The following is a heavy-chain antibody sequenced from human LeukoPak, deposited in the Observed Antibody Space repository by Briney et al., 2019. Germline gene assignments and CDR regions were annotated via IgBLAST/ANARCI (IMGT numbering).Heavy chain of an antibody. CDR3: ARTYRRFYYYYMDV. J-gene: IGHJ6*03. V-gene: IGHV4-34*01. Sequence: SETLSLTCAVYGGSFSGYYWSWIRQPPGKGLEWIGEISHSGSTNHNPSLKSRVTISVDTSKNQFSLKLSSVTAADMAVYFCARTYRRFYYYYMDVWGKGTTVTVSS. CDR2: ISHSGST. CDR1: GGSFSGYY.